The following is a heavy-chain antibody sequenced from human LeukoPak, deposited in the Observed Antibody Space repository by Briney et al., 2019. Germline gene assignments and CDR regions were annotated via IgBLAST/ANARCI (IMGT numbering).Heavy chain of an antibody. D-gene: IGHD4-17*01. J-gene: IGHJ3*02. CDR3: GGDDYGDYHDAFDI. Sequence: GGSLRLSCAVSGFTFSSYGMHWVRQAPGKGLEWVAVIWYDGSNKYYADSVKGRFTISRDNSKNTLYLQMNSLRAEDTAVYYCGGDDYGDYHDAFDIWGQGTMVTVSS. V-gene: IGHV3-33*01. CDR2: IWYDGSNK. CDR1: GFTFSSYG.